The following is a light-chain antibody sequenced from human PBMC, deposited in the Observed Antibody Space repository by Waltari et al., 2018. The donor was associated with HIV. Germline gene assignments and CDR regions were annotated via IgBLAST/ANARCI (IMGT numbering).Light chain of an antibody. CDR2: DGI. J-gene: IGLJ3*02. Sequence: QSALTQPASVSGSPGQSITISCPGSSSDVGSYTLVSWYQQHPGKAPKRMSSDGINRPSGGSNRCSGSKSGNTASLTISGLQAEDEADYYCCSYAGSSNWVFGGGTKLTVL. CDR3: CSYAGSSNWV. V-gene: IGLV2-23*01. CDR1: SSDVGSYTL.